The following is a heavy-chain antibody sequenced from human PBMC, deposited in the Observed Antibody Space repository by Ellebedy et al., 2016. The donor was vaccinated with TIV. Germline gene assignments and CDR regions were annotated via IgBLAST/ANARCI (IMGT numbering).Heavy chain of an antibody. CDR2: ISGHGGST. Sequence: GESLKISCSASGFTFSSYSMHWVRQAPGPGLDYVSAISGHGGSTYYADSVKGRLAISRDKSKNTLYLEMSSMRAEDTAVYYCMKGGSGSYHYYYGMDAWGQGTTVTVAS. J-gene: IGHJ6*02. D-gene: IGHD3-10*01. CDR3: MKGGSGSYHYYYGMDA. CDR1: GFTFSSYS. V-gene: IGHV3-64D*06.